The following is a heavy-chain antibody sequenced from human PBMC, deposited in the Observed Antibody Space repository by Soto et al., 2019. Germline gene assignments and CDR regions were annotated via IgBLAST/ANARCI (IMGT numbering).Heavy chain of an antibody. V-gene: IGHV3-30*03. J-gene: IGHJ4*02. Sequence: SLRLSCAASGFTFSSYSMNWVRQAPGKGLEWVAVITNSSSYIYYADSVKGRFTISRDNSKNTLYLQMNSLRAEDTAVYYCARAAGSSSPLNYWGQGTLVTVSS. CDR1: GFTFSSYS. CDR3: ARAAGSSSPLNY. CDR2: ITNSSSYI. D-gene: IGHD6-6*01.